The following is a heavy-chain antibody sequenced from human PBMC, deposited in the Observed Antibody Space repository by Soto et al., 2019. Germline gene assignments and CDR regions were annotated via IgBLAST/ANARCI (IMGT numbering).Heavy chain of an antibody. CDR3: ARGSSPPAGTGSYYYYGMDV. CDR2: IDHGGST. D-gene: IGHD6-13*01. J-gene: IGHJ6*02. Sequence: SETLSLTCAVYGGAFSGYSWTWIRQPPGKGPEWIGEIDHGGSTTYNPPLKSRVNISVDTSKNQFSLKLSSVTAADTAVYYCARGSSPPAGTGSYYYYGMDVWGQGTTVT. V-gene: IGHV4-34*01. CDR1: GGAFSGYS.